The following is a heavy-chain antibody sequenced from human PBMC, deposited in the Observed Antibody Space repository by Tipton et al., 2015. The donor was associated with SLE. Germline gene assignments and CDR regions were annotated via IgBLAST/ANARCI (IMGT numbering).Heavy chain of an antibody. J-gene: IGHJ3*02. D-gene: IGHD1-26*01. V-gene: IGHV4-59*01. CDR1: GGSISSYY. Sequence: LRLSCTVSGGSISSYYWSWIRQPPGKGLEWIGYIYYSGSTNYNPSLKSRVTISVDTSKNQFSLKLSSVTAADTAVYYCARVGLVGAADAFDIWGQGTMVTVSS. CDR3: ARVGLVGAADAFDI. CDR2: IYYSGST.